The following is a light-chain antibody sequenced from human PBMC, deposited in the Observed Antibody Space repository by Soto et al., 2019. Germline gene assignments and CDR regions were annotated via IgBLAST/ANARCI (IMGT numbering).Light chain of an antibody. CDR2: GNS. CDR3: QSYDSSPHWV. Sequence: QSVLTQPPSVSGAPGQRVTISCTGCSSNIGAGYDVHWYQQLPGTAPKLLIYGNSNRPSGVPDRFSGSKSGTSASLAITGLQAEDEADYYCQSYDSSPHWVFGGGTKLTVL. J-gene: IGLJ3*02. V-gene: IGLV1-40*01. CDR1: SSNIGAGYD.